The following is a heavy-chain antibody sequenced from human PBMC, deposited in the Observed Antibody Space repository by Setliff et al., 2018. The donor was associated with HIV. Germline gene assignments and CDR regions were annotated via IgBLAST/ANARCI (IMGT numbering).Heavy chain of an antibody. CDR2: ISPYFGNT. D-gene: IGHD3-22*01. CDR1: GYTFASYS. V-gene: IGHV1-18*01. J-gene: IGHJ6*02. CDR3: ARYDSSGYYPSNYYYGMDV. Sequence: ASVKVSCKASGYTFASYSFTWVRQVPGQGLEWMGWISPYFGNTNYAQNLQGRVTLPTDTSTSTAYMELRSLRSDDTAVYYCARYDSSGYYPSNYYYGMDVWGQGTTVTVSS.